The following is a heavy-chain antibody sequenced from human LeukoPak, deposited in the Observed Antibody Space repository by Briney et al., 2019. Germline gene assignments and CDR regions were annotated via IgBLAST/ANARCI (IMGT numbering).Heavy chain of an antibody. CDR1: GYSISRGDY. CDR3: ARGISGSFDAFDT. D-gene: IGHD1-26*01. CDR2: IYHSGST. J-gene: IGHJ3*02. V-gene: IGHV4-38-2*01. Sequence: SETLSLTCAVSGYSISRGDYWGWIRPTPGKGLEWIGSIYHSGSTYYNPSLKSRVTISVDTSKNQFSLKLSSVTAADTAVYYCARGISGSFDAFDTWGQGTMVTVSS.